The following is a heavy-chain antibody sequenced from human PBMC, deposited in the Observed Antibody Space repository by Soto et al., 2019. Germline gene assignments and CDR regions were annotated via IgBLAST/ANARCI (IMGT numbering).Heavy chain of an antibody. D-gene: IGHD2-21*02. CDR2: INPGPNSA. V-gene: IGHV1-46*01. CDR3: ARELYSCGGDCPYYMDY. Sequence: ASVKVSCKASNDSLSSHFIHWVRQAPGEGLEWMGIINPGPNSASYSKEFQGRLTVTADTSTTTVYMDLSSLTSEDSAVYWCARELYSCGGDCPYYMDYWGQGTLVTVSS. CDR1: NDSLSSHF. J-gene: IGHJ4*02.